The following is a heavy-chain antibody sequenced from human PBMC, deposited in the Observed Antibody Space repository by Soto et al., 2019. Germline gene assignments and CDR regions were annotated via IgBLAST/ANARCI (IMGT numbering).Heavy chain of an antibody. D-gene: IGHD2-2*01. V-gene: IGHV3-30-3*01. Sequence: GGSLRLSCAASGFTFSSYAMHWVRQAPGKGLEWVAVISYDGSNKYYADSVKGRFTISRDNSKNTLYLQMNSLRAEDTAVYYCARGLSTSAYYFDYWSQGTLVTGSS. CDR3: ARGLSTSAYYFDY. CDR2: ISYDGSNK. CDR1: GFTFSSYA. J-gene: IGHJ4*02.